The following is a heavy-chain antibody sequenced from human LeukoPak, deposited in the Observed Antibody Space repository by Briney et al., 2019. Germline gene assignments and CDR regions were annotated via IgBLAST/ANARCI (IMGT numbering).Heavy chain of an antibody. D-gene: IGHD5-24*01. Sequence: PSETLSLTCAVYGGTFSGYYWSWIRQPPGKGLEWIGYIYYSGSTNYNPSLKSRVTISVDTSKNQFSLKPSSVTAADTAVYYCARGGDGYNYGFVFNSWGQGTLVTVSS. CDR1: GGTFSGYY. CDR2: IYYSGST. V-gene: IGHV4-59*01. CDR3: ARGGDGYNYGFVFNS. J-gene: IGHJ5*01.